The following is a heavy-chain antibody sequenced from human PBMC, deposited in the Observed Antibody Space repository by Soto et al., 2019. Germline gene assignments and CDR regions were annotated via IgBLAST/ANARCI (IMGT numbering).Heavy chain of an antibody. CDR2: ISYDGSNK. V-gene: IGHV3-30*18. Sequence: GGSLRLSCAASGFTFSSYGMHWVRQAPGKGLEWVAVISYDGSNKYYADSVKGRFTISRDNSKNTLYLQMNSLRAEDTAVYYCAKDGSSTSCPDYWGQGTLVTVSS. D-gene: IGHD2-2*01. J-gene: IGHJ4*02. CDR3: AKDGSSTSCPDY. CDR1: GFTFSSYG.